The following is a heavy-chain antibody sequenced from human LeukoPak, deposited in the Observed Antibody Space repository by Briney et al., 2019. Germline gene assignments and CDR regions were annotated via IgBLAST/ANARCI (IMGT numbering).Heavy chain of an antibody. CDR1: GFTFSSYA. D-gene: IGHD3-9*01. CDR2: ISGSGGST. V-gene: IGHV3-23*01. CDR3: AKPSSLHSGYKDQLYFQH. Sequence: GGSLRLSCAASGFTFSSYAMSWVRQAPGKGLEWVSAISGSGGSTYYADSVKGRFTISRDNSKNTLYLQMNSLRAEDTAVYYRAKPSSLHSGYKDQLYFQHWGQGTLVTVSS. J-gene: IGHJ1*01.